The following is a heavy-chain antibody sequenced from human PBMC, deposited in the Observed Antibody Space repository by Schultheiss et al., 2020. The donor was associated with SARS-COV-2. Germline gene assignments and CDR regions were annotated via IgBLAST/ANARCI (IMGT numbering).Heavy chain of an antibody. Sequence: GSLRLSCAASGFTFDDYAMHWVRQPPGKGLEWIGYIYYSGSTNYNPSLKSRVTISVDTSKNQFSLKLSSVTAADTAVYYCARAAVRGSYYYGMDVWGQGTTGTVAS. CDR1: GFTFDDYA. J-gene: IGHJ6*02. CDR3: ARAAVRGSYYYGMDV. CDR2: IYYSGST. V-gene: IGHV4-59*01. D-gene: IGHD2-2*01.